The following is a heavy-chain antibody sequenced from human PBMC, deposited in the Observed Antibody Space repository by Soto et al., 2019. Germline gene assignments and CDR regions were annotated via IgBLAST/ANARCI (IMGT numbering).Heavy chain of an antibody. CDR1: AASFSKYY. Sequence: LSLTCTVSAASFSKYYWTWIRQPPGKGLEWIGCIYFNGNTKYNPSLEGRLTISIDTSKKEFSLKLTSVTAADAAVYYCASVTFGGIVLAHWGQGTLVTVS. CDR2: IYFNGNT. D-gene: IGHD3-16*01. CDR3: ASVTFGGIVLAH. V-gene: IGHV4-59*01. J-gene: IGHJ4*02.